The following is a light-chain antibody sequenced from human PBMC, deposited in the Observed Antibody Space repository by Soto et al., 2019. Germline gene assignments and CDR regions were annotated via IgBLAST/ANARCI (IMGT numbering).Light chain of an antibody. J-gene: IGLJ3*02. CDR1: SSDVGSYNL. V-gene: IGLV2-23*02. Sequence: QSALTQPASVSGSPGQSITISCTGTSSDVGSYNLVSWYQQHPGKAPKLMIYEVSKRPSGVSNRFSGSKSGNTASLTISGLQAEDEDDYSCCSYAGSSTFEKVFGGGTKLSVL. CDR2: EVS. CDR3: CSYAGSSTFEKV.